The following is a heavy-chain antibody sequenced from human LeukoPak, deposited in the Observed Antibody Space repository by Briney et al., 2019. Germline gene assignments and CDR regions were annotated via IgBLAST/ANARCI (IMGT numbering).Heavy chain of an antibody. CDR1: GGSFSGYY. CDR3: ARGFTINYYDSSGYYWDF. D-gene: IGHD3-22*01. V-gene: IGHV4-34*01. Sequence: LETLSLTCAVYGGSFSGYYWSWIRQPPGKGLEWIGEINHSGSTNYNTSLKSRVTISVDTSKNQFSLKLNSVTAADTAVYYCARGFTINYYDSSGYYWDFWGQGTLVTVSS. J-gene: IGHJ4*02. CDR2: INHSGST.